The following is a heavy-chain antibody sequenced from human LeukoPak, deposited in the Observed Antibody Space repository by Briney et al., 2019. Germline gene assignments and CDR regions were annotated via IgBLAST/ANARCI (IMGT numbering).Heavy chain of an antibody. Sequence: SQTLSLTCTVSGGSISSGGYYWSWVRQYPGKGLEWIGYISYSGGTYYNPSLKSRIDISVDTSKNQFFLKLSSMTAADTAVYFCARIVVGAIFDEWGQGTLVSVSS. CDR1: GGSISSGGYY. CDR3: ARIVVGAIFDE. J-gene: IGHJ4*02. CDR2: ISYSGGT. V-gene: IGHV4-31*03. D-gene: IGHD1-26*01.